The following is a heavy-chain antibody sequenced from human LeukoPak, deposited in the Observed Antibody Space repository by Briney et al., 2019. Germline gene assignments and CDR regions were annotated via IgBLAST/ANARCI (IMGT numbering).Heavy chain of an antibody. V-gene: IGHV3-33*06. Sequence: GGSLRLSCAASGFTFSSYGMHWVRQAPGKGLEWVAVIWYDGSNKYYADSVKGRFTISRDNSKNTLYLQMNSLRAEDTAVYYCAKDTWRYCSGGSCSDSDYWGQGTLVTVSS. CDR3: AKDTWRYCSGGSCSDSDY. D-gene: IGHD2-15*01. CDR1: GFTFSSYG. CDR2: IWYDGSNK. J-gene: IGHJ4*02.